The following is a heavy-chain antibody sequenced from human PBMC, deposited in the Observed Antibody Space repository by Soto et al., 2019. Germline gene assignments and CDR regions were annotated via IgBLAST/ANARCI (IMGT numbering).Heavy chain of an antibody. J-gene: IGHJ6*02. V-gene: IGHV4-39*01. CDR3: ARHGAYSTSVYYYYGMDV. CDR2: SNYGGPT. D-gene: IGHD6-13*01. Sequence: PSETLSLTCTFSGGAISSTVYYWGWIRQPPGKGLEWIGSSNYGGPTYYSPSLQSRVTISLDTAKNHFSLNLRSVTAADTAVYYCARHGAYSTSVYYYYGMDVWGQGTTVTVSS. CDR1: GGAISSTVYY.